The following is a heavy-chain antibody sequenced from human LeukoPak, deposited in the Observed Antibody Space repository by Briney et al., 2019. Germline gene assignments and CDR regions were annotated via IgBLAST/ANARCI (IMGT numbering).Heavy chain of an antibody. CDR1: GGSISSGDHY. CDR2: IHTTGRT. CDR3: ARAFRGIFGVFEAFDV. Sequence: SETLSLTCSISGGSISSGDHYWTWIRQPAGKELEWIGRIHTTGRTNYNPSLKSRVYISVDTSKNQFSLKLSSVTAADTAVYYCARAFRGIFGVFEAFDVWGQGTMVTVSS. V-gene: IGHV4-61*02. J-gene: IGHJ3*01. D-gene: IGHD3-3*01.